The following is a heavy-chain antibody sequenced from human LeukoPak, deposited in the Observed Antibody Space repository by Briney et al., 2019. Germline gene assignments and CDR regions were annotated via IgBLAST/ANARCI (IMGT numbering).Heavy chain of an antibody. CDR1: GFTFSTDA. Sequence: GGSLRLSCAASGFTFSTDAMTWVRQAPGKGLQWVSAISGSGDNTYYDDSVKGRSTISRDNSKNMMYLQMNSLRVEDTAVYFCARDSSGWSKNYWGQGTLVTVSS. D-gene: IGHD6-19*01. CDR3: ARDSSGWSKNY. J-gene: IGHJ4*02. V-gene: IGHV3-23*01. CDR2: ISGSGDNT.